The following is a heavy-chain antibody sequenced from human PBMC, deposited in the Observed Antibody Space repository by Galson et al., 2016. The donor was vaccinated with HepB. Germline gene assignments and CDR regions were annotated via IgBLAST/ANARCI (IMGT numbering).Heavy chain of an antibody. CDR2: ISGSGVNT. CDR1: GFAFSNYD. J-gene: IGHJ3*02. D-gene: IGHD6-13*01. V-gene: IGHV3-23*01. Sequence: SLRLSCAASGFAFSNYDMGWVRQAPGKGLEYVSSISGSGVNTYYADSVRRRFTISRDTSRNTLYLQMTSLRVEDTAVYYCAREGGYTTNWYPFYAFDIGGQGTRVIVSS. CDR3: AREGGYTTNWYPFYAFDI.